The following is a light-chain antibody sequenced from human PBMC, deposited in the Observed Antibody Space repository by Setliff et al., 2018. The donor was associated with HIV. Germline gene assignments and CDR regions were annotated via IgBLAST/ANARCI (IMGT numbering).Light chain of an antibody. CDR2: GNN. CDR3: QSYDIRLSGSGV. Sequence: QSVLTQPPSVSGAPGQRVTISCTGSSSNIGAGYDVHWYQQLPGTGPKLLIYGNNNRPSGVPDRFSGSKSGASASLAITGLQAEDEADYYCQSYDIRLSGSGVFGTGTKVTVL. J-gene: IGLJ1*01. V-gene: IGLV1-40*01. CDR1: SSNIGAGYD.